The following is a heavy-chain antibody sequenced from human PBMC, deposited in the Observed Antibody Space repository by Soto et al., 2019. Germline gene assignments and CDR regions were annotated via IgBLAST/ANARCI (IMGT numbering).Heavy chain of an antibody. Sequence: GGSLRLSCAASGFTFSSYGMLWIRQAPGQGLEWVALISYDGSNKYYADSVKGRFTISRDNSKNTLYLQMNSLRAEDTAVYYCARALDFWSAYFDYWGQGSLVTVSS. J-gene: IGHJ4*02. CDR3: ARALDFWSAYFDY. CDR2: ISYDGSNK. V-gene: IGHV3-30*03. D-gene: IGHD3-3*01. CDR1: GFTFSSYG.